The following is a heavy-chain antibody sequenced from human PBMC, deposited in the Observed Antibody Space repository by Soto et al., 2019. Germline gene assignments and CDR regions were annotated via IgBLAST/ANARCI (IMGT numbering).Heavy chain of an antibody. CDR2: VSRSGSSI. D-gene: IGHD2-15*01. J-gene: IGHJ4*02. CDR3: ARGAKVVVVAAEDY. V-gene: IGHV3-11*01. CDR1: GFTFSDHF. Sequence: QVQLVESGGGLVKPGGSLRLSCAASGFTFSDHFMSWIRQAPGQGLEWVSYVSRSGSSIYYADSVKGRFTISRDKAKNSLYLQMNSLRVEDTAVYYCARGAKVVVVAAEDYWGQGSLVTVSS.